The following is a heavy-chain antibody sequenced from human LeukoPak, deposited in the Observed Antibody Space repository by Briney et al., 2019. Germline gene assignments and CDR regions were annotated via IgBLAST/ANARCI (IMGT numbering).Heavy chain of an antibody. CDR2: ITWDGQNI. J-gene: IGHJ4*02. V-gene: IGHV3-43*01. CDR1: GFTFEDFT. D-gene: IGHD5-18*01. CDR3: SKGDDRYGFDY. Sequence: GGSLRLSCAASGFTFEDFTMHWVRQAPGKALEWVSLITWDGQNIEYQDSVKGRFTISRDNSENSLYLQMRSLKTEDTALYFCSKGDDRYGFDYWGQGTLVTVSS.